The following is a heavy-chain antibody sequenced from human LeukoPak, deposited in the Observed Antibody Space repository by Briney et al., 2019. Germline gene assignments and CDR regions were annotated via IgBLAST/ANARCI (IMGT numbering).Heavy chain of an antibody. V-gene: IGHV3-23*01. CDR2: ISGSGGST. J-gene: IGHJ3*02. D-gene: IGHD2-2*02. CDR1: GFTFSSYS. CDR3: AKLGYCSSTNCYRAFDI. Sequence: GGSLRLSCAASGFTFSSYSMNWVRQAPGKGLEWVSAISGSGGSTYYADSVKGRFTISRDNSKNTLYLQMNSLRAEDTAVYYCAKLGYCSSTNCYRAFDIWGQGTMVTVSS.